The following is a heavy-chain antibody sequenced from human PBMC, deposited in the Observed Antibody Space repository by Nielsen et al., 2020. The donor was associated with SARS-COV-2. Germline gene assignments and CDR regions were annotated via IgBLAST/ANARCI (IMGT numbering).Heavy chain of an antibody. CDR2: IKSITDGGTT. D-gene: IGHD3-3*01. J-gene: IGHJ4*02. V-gene: IGHV3-15*01. CDR3: TTVLGAIWSGYSIYRD. Sequence: WIRQPPGKGLEWVGRIKSITDGGTTDYAAPVKGRFTISRDDSKNTLYLQMNSLKTADTGVYYCTTVLGAIWSGYSIYRDWGQGTLVTVSS.